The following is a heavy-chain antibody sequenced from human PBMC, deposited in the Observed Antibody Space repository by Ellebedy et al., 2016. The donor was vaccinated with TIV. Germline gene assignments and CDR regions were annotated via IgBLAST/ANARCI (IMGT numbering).Heavy chain of an antibody. CDR1: GFTFGRYW. Sequence: GGSLRLSXVASGFTFGRYWMHWVRQAPGNKLVWVSRIKSDGSGTIYADSVKGRFTTSRDNARNTLYLQMNSLRGEDTAVYFCARDRGDYSISGPWGQGTLVTVPS. CDR3: ARDRGDYSISGP. J-gene: IGHJ5*02. CDR2: IKSDGSGT. V-gene: IGHV3-74*01. D-gene: IGHD4-11*01.